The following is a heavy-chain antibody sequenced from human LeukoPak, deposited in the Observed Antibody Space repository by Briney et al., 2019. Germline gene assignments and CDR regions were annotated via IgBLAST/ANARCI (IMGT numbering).Heavy chain of an antibody. J-gene: IGHJ4*02. CDR2: INPNSGNT. Sequence: ASVKVSCKASGYTFTGYYMHWVRQAPGQGLEWMGWINPNSGNTGYAQKFQGRVTMTRNTSISTAYMELSSLRSEDTAVYYCAGGLGIVVVPAAPYYFDYWGQGTLVTVSS. D-gene: IGHD2-2*01. CDR3: AGGLGIVVVPAAPYYFDY. V-gene: IGHV1-8*02. CDR1: GYTFTGYY.